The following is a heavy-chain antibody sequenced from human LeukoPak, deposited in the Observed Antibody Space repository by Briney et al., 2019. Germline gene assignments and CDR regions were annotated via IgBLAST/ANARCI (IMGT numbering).Heavy chain of an antibody. CDR3: ARGGVFAISY. CDR1: GFSFSIYS. V-gene: IGHV3-7*05. J-gene: IGHJ4*02. CDR2: IRQDGIER. D-gene: IGHD6-6*01. Sequence: GGSLRLSCAASGFSFSIYSMTWVGQAPGKGLEWVANIRQDGIERYYVDSVKGRFTISRDNAQNSLYLLMNGLRVEDTAVYYCARGGVFAISYWGQGTLVTVSS.